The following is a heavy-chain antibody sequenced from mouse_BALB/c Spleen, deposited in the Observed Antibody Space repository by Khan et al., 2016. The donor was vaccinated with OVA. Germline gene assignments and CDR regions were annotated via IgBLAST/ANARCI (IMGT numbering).Heavy chain of an antibody. CDR1: GYTFTSYW. D-gene: IGHD2-1*01. J-gene: IGHJ3*01. CDR2: IFPGTGTT. Sequence: QVQLQQSGAELVKPGASVKLSCKTPGYTFTSYWIQWVKQRPGQGLGWIGQIFPGTGTTYYNENFKGKATLTVDTSSNTAYMQFSSLTSEDSAVYFCARGYFGNYEFAYWGQGTLVTVSP. V-gene: IGHV1S132*01. CDR3: ARGYFGNYEFAY.